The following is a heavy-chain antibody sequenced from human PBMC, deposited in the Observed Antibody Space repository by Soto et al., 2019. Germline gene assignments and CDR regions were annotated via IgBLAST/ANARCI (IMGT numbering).Heavy chain of an antibody. CDR2: IYYSGTT. J-gene: IGHJ6*02. CDR3: ARHPSRRYYDSSGYYYPLVYGMDV. V-gene: IGHV4-59*08. D-gene: IGHD3-22*01. Sequence: SETLSVTCIVSGDSISGXXXXXXXXXXGKGPGXXXXIYYSGTTVYNPSLRSRVSMSVDTSKNQFSLKLSSVTAADTAVYYCARHPSRRYYDSSGYYYPLVYGMDVWGQGTPVTVSS. CDR1: GDSISGXX.